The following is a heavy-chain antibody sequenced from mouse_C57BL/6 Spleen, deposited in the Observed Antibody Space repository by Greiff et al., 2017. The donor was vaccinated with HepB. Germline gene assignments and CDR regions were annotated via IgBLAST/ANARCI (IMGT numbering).Heavy chain of an antibody. J-gene: IGHJ3*01. D-gene: IGHD2-13*01. CDR2: IWSGGST. CDR1: GFSLTSYG. Sequence: QVQLQQSGPGLVQPSQSLSITCTVSGFSLTSYGVHWVRQSPGKGLEWLGVIWSGGSTDYNAAFISRLSISKDNSKSQVFFKMNSLQADDTAIYYCARNWGDSTGFAYWGQGTLVTVSA. CDR3: ARNWGDSTGFAY. V-gene: IGHV2-2*01.